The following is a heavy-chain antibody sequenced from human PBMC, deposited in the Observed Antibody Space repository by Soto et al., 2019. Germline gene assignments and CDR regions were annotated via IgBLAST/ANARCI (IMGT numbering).Heavy chain of an antibody. CDR2: ISRDGRST. Sequence: PGGSLRLSCSASGFTFSMHSMHWVRQTPGKALEYVSAISRDGRSTFYADSVKGRFTISRDNSKNTLYLRMNSLRSDDTAVYYCVKEANPFIYTLVVLIFDYWGQGTQVTVSS. CDR3: VKEANPFIYTLVVLIFDY. J-gene: IGHJ4*02. D-gene: IGHD3-22*01. V-gene: IGHV3-64D*08. CDR1: GFTFSMHS.